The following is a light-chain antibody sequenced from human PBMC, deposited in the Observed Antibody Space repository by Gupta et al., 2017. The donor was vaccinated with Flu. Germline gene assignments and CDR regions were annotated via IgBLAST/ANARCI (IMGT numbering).Light chain of an antibody. CDR2: GAS. Sequence: GTLSLSPGERATLSCRASQSVSSGYLAWYQQKPGQAPRLLMYGASSRATGIPDRFSGSGSGTDFTLTISSLEPEDFAVYYCQQYGSSPLTFGGGTKVEIK. V-gene: IGKV3-20*01. CDR1: QSVSSGY. CDR3: QQYGSSPLT. J-gene: IGKJ4*01.